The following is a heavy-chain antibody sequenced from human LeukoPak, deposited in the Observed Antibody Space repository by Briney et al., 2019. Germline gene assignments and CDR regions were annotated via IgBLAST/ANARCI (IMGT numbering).Heavy chain of an antibody. CDR1: GYSLCSGYY. J-gene: IGHJ4*02. V-gene: IGHV4-38-2*02. CDR3: AEVPSQRYYYDSSSYYFSHFDY. D-gene: IGHD3-22*01. CDR2: IYHIGST. Sequence: ASESLSPTCTVSGYSLCSGYYWGWIRQPPGKGMEWIGSIYHIGSTYYNPSRKSPVTISIDTSTNQFSLKLSCDPATATAVYSCAEVPSQRYYYDSSSYYFSHFDYWGQGTLVTVSS.